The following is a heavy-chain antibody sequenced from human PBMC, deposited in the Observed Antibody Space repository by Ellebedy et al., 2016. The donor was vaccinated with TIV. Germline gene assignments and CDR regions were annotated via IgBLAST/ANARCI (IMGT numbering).Heavy chain of an antibody. D-gene: IGHD3-22*01. J-gene: IGHJ4*02. CDR1: GGSISSYY. V-gene: IGHV4-59*01. CDR2: ISYSGSA. Sequence: SETLSLTXTVSGGSISSYYWSWIRQPPGKGLECIGSISYSGSATYNPSLKSRVTMSVDTSKNQFSLKVSSVTAADTAVYYCARGSGYNDYWGQGTLVTVSS. CDR3: ARGSGYNDY.